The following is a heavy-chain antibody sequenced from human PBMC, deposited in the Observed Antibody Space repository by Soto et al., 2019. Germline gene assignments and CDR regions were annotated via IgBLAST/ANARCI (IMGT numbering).Heavy chain of an antibody. CDR1: GFTFSSYG. CDR2: ISYDGSNK. Sequence: QVQLVESGGGVVQPGRSLRLSCAASGFTFSSYGMHWVRQAPGKGLEWVAVISYDGSNKYYADSVKGRFTISRDNSKNTLYLQMNSLRAEDTAVYYCAKDRLTGRSITYYFDYWGQGTLVTVSS. V-gene: IGHV3-30*18. CDR3: AKDRLTGRSITYYFDY. J-gene: IGHJ4*02. D-gene: IGHD1-20*01.